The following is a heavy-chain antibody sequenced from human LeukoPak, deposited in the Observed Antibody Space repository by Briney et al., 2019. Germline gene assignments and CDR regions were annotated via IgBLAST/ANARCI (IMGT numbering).Heavy chain of an antibody. CDR2: ISGSGGST. CDR3: AKDRTPYGDYEGY. V-gene: IGHV3-23*01. D-gene: IGHD4-17*01. J-gene: IGHJ4*02. Sequence: GGSLRLSCAASGFTFSSYAMSWVRQAPGKGLEWVSAISGSGGSTYYADSVKGRFTISRDNSKNTLYLQMNSQRAEDTAVYYCAKDRTPYGDYEGYWGQGTLVTVSS. CDR1: GFTFSSYA.